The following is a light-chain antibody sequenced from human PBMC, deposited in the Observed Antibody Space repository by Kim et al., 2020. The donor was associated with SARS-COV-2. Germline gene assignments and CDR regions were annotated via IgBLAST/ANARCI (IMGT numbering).Light chain of an antibody. CDR1: QSVSSSS. V-gene: IGKV3-20*01. CDR3: LQYGGSPRT. CDR2: GAS. Sequence: EIVLTQSPGTLSLSPGERATLSCRASQSVSSSSLAWYQQKPGQAPRLLIYGASSRATGIPDRFSGSGSGTDFTLTISRLEPEDFAVYYCLQYGGSPRTFGQGTKLEI. J-gene: IGKJ2*01.